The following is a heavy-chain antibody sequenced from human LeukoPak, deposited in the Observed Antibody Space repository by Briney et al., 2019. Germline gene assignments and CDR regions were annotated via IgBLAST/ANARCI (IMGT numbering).Heavy chain of an antibody. Sequence: PGGSLTLSCAASGFTFSGSAMHWVRQASGKGLEWVGRIRSNANSYATPYAASLKGRFTISRDDSKNTAYLQMNSLKTEYTAVYYCTSMVASFDYWGQGTLVTVSS. J-gene: IGHJ4*02. CDR1: GFTFSGSA. CDR2: IRSNANSYAT. V-gene: IGHV3-73*01. D-gene: IGHD5-12*01. CDR3: TSMVASFDY.